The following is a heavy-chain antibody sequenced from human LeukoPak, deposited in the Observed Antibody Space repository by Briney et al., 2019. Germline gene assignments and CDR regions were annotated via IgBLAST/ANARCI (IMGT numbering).Heavy chain of an antibody. Sequence: ASVKVSCKASGYTFTSYGISWVRQAPGQGLEWMGWINAGNGNTKYSQEFQGRVTITRDTSASTAYMELSSLRSDDTAVYYCARDNSILGCFDYWGQETLVTVSS. V-gene: IGHV1-18*01. CDR3: ARDNSILGCFDY. CDR1: GYTFTSYG. CDR2: INAGNGNT. D-gene: IGHD3-3*02. J-gene: IGHJ4*02.